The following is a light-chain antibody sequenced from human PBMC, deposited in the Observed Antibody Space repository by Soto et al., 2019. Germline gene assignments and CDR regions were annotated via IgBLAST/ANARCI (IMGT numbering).Light chain of an antibody. CDR1: QSVGSSY. V-gene: IGKV3-20*01. J-gene: IGKJ1*01. Sequence: EIVLTQFPCTLSLSPGERATLSCRASQSVGSSYLAWYQQRPGQPPNLLIFGASHRAPDIPDRFSGSGSGTEFTLTISSLQPDDFAAYYCQQYGGFSRTFGQGTKVDIK. CDR3: QQYGGFSRT. CDR2: GAS.